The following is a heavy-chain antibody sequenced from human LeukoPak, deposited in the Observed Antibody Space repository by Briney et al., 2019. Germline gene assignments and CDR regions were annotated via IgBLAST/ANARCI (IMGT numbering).Heavy chain of an antibody. V-gene: IGHV4-34*01. CDR1: GGSFSGYY. D-gene: IGHD3-10*01. CDR2: INHSGST. J-gene: IGHJ6*03. Sequence: SETLSLTCAVYGGSFSGYYWSWIRQPPGKGLEWIGEINHSGSTNYNPSLKSRVTISVDTSKNQFSLKLSSVTAADTAVYYCVRGQSPITMVRGVKGGNYYYMDVWGKGTTVTVSS. CDR3: VRGQSPITMVRGVKGGNYYYMDV.